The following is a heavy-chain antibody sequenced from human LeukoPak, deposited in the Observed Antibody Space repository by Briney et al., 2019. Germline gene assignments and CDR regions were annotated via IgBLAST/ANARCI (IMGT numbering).Heavy chain of an antibody. J-gene: IGHJ3*02. CDR2: IYTSGST. D-gene: IGHD3-22*01. V-gene: IGHV4-61*02. CDR1: GVSISSGSYY. CDR3: ARVRYYDSSGYAFDI. Sequence: SQTLSLTCTVSGVSISSGSYYWSWIRQPAGKGLEWIGRIYTSGSTNYNPSLKSRVTISVDTSKNQFSLKLSSVTAADTAVYYCARVRYYDSSGYAFDIWGQGTMVTVSS.